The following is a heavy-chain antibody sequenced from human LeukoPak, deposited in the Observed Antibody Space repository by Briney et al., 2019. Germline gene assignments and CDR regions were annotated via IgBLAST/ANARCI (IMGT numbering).Heavy chain of an antibody. Sequence: GGSLRLSCAASGFTSSTYSMHWVRQAPGKGLEWVSFISTSYSTIYADSVKGRFTISRDNAKNSVYLQMNSLRADDTAVYYCARKVPSAQSDFWGQGTLVTVSS. CDR1: GFTSSTYS. CDR2: ISTSYSTI. V-gene: IGHV3-48*01. J-gene: IGHJ4*02. CDR3: ARKVPSAQSDF.